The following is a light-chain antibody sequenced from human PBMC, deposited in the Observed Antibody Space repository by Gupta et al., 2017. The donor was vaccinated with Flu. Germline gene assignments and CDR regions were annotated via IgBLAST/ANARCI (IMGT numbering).Light chain of an antibody. CDR3: QVWDSSSDHPGVV. J-gene: IGLJ2*01. V-gene: IGLV3-21*02. CDR2: DDS. Sequence: TARITCGGNNIGSKSVHWYQQKPGQAPGLVVYDDSDRPSGIPERFSGSNSGNTATLTISRVEAGDEADYYCQVWDSSSDHPGVVFGGGTKLTVL. CDR1: NIGSKS.